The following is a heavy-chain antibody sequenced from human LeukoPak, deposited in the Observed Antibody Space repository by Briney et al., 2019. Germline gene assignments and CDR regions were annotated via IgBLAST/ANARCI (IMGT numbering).Heavy chain of an antibody. CDR2: IYPGDSDT. V-gene: IGHV5-51*01. Sequence: VESLKISCKGSVYSFAIYCIGWMRQMPGKGLEGIGIIYPGDSDTRYSPSFQGQVTISADKSIGIAYLQWSSLKASDTAMYYCARREMATQTPFEYWGQGTLVTVSS. D-gene: IGHD5-24*01. CDR1: VYSFAIYC. CDR3: ARREMATQTPFEY. J-gene: IGHJ4*02.